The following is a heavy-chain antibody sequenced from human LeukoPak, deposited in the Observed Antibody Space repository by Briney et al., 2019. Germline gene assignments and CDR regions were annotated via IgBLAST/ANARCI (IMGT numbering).Heavy chain of an antibody. Sequence: SETLSLTCAVYGGSFSGYYWSWIRQPPGKGLEWIGEINHSGSTNYNPSLKSRVTISVDTSKNQFSLKLSSVTAAYTAVYYCARADSSGWYQFDYWGQGTLVTVSP. V-gene: IGHV4-34*01. CDR3: ARADSSGWYQFDY. CDR1: GGSFSGYY. CDR2: INHSGST. J-gene: IGHJ4*02. D-gene: IGHD6-19*01.